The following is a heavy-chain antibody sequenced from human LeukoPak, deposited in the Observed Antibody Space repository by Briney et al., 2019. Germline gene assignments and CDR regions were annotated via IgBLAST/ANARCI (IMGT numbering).Heavy chain of an antibody. CDR2: IYTSGST. CDR3: ARLTTDVVVPAARAYYYYYMDV. CDR1: GGSISSYC. Sequence: SETLSLTCTVSGGSISSYCWSWIRQPPGKGLEWIGYIYTSGSTNYNPSLKSRVTISVDTSKNQFSLKLSSVTAADTAVYYCARLTTDVVVPAARAYYYYYMDVWGKGTTVTVSS. D-gene: IGHD2-2*01. V-gene: IGHV4-4*09. J-gene: IGHJ6*03.